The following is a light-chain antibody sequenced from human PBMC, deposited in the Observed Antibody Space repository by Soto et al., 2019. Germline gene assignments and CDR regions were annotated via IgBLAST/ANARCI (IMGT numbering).Light chain of an antibody. CDR3: SSYTSSSTLV. Sequence: QSALTQPPSVSGSPGQSVTISCTGTSSDVGSYNRVSWYQQPPGTAPKLMIYEVYNRPSGVPDRFSGSKSGNTASLTISGLQAEDEADYYCSSYTSSSTLVFGGGTKLTVL. J-gene: IGLJ2*01. CDR2: EVY. CDR1: SSDVGSYNR. V-gene: IGLV2-18*02.